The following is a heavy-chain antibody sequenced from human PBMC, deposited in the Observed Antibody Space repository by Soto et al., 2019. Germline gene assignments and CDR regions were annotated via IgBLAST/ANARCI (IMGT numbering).Heavy chain of an antibody. Sequence: GGSLRLSCAASGFTFSSYSMNWVRQAPGKGLEWVSSISSSSSYIYYADSVKGRFTISRDNAKNSLYLQMNSLRAEDTAVYYCARGPDGDYDNYYYYYMDVWGKGTTVTVSS. D-gene: IGHD4-17*01. CDR1: GFTFSSYS. V-gene: IGHV3-21*01. CDR2: ISSSSSYI. CDR3: ARGPDGDYDNYYYYYMDV. J-gene: IGHJ6*03.